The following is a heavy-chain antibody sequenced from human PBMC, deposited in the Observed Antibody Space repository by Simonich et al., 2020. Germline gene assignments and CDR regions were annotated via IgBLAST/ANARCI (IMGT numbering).Heavy chain of an antibody. V-gene: IGHV1-69*09. Sequence: QVQLVQSGAGVKKPGSSVKVSCKASGGTFSSYAISWVRQAPGQGLEWMGGNIPIHSIANYAQKSQGRVTITADKSTSTAYMELSSLRSEDTAVYYCARTNTMRELDTMVRGVDYFDYWGQGTLVTVSS. CDR1: GGTFSSYA. CDR2: NIPIHSIA. J-gene: IGHJ4*02. CDR3: ARTNTMRELDTMVRGVDYFDY. D-gene: IGHD3-10*01.